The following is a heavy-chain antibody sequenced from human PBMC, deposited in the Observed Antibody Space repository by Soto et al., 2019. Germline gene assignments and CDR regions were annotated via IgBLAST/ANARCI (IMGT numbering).Heavy chain of an antibody. J-gene: IGHJ4*02. Sequence: EVQLVESGGGLVQPGGSLRLSCAASGFTFSSFEMNGVRQAPGKGLEWVSKIGSSGSTIWYADSVKGQFTISRDNAKNSLYLQMNSLRGEDTAVYYCARATYSSSYYFDSWGQGTLVTVSS. V-gene: IGHV3-48*03. D-gene: IGHD6-6*01. CDR3: ARATYSSSYYFDS. CDR2: IGSSGSTI. CDR1: GFTFSSFE.